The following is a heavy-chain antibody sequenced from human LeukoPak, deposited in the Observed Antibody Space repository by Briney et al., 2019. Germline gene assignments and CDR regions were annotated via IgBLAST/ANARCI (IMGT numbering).Heavy chain of an antibody. V-gene: IGHV3-33*01. Sequence: GRSLRLSCAASGFTFSSYGMHWVRQAPGKGLEWVAVIWYDGSNKYYADSVKGRFTISRDNSKNTLYLQMNSLRAEDTAVYYYASTEGPYYYGMDVWGQGTTVTVSS. CDR1: GFTFSSYG. CDR2: IWYDGSNK. D-gene: IGHD4-17*01. J-gene: IGHJ6*02. CDR3: ASTEGPYYYGMDV.